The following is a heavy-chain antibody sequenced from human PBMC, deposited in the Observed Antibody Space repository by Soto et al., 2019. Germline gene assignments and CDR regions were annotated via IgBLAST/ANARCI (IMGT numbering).Heavy chain of an antibody. D-gene: IGHD2-15*01. Sequence: ASVKVSCKASGYTFTSYYMHWVRQAPGQGLEWMGIINPSGGSTSYAQKFQGRVTMTRDTSTSTVYMELSSLRSEDTAVYYCARGGGAAKWVRKPGLHDAFDIWGQGTMVTVSS. CDR2: INPSGGST. J-gene: IGHJ3*02. CDR3: ARGGGAAKWVRKPGLHDAFDI. V-gene: IGHV1-46*01. CDR1: GYTFTSYY.